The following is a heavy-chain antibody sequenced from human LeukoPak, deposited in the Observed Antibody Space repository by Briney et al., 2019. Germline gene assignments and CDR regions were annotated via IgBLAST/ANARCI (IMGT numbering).Heavy chain of an antibody. CDR2: INHSGST. V-gene: IGHV4-34*01. J-gene: IGHJ4*02. D-gene: IGHD3-9*01. Sequence: SETLSLTCAVYGGSFSGYYWSWIRQPPGKGLEWSGEINHSGSTNYNPSLKSRVTISVDTSKNQFSLKLSSVTAADTAVYYCARVGGILTGYYPDYWGQGTLVTVSS. CDR1: GGSFSGYY. CDR3: ARVGGILTGYYPDY.